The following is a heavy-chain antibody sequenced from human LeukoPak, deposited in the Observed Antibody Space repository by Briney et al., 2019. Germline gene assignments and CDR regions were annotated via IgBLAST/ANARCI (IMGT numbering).Heavy chain of an antibody. J-gene: IGHJ4*02. CDR1: GGSFSGYY. CDR3: ARHKQQLVLMEYYFDY. D-gene: IGHD6-13*01. V-gene: IGHV4-34*01. Sequence: PSETLSLTCAVYGGSFSGYYRSWMRQPPGKGLESIGEINHSGSTNYNPSLKSRVTISVDTSKNQFSLKLRSVTAADTAVYYCARHKQQLVLMEYYFDYWGQGTLVTVSS. CDR2: INHSGST.